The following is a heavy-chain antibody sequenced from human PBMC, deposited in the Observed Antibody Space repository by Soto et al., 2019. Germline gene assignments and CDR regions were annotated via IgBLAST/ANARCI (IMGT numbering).Heavy chain of an antibody. D-gene: IGHD4-17*01. J-gene: IGHJ5*02. Sequence: PGGSLRLSCAASGFTFSNYAMHWVRQAPGKGLEWVAVISYDGNNKYYADSVKGRFSISRDNYKNTLYLQMNSLRAEDTAVYYCAKDHLPTTITTPWFDPWGQGTLVTVSS. V-gene: IGHV3-30*04. CDR3: AKDHLPTTITTPWFDP. CDR2: ISYDGNNK. CDR1: GFTFSNYA.